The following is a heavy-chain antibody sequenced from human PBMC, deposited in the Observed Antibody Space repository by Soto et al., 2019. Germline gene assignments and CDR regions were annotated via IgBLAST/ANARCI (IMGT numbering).Heavy chain of an antibody. CDR2: ISYDGSNK. J-gene: IGHJ4*02. CDR3: ATGHTEYYYDSSGYY. CDR1: GFTFSSYG. V-gene: IGHV3-30*03. D-gene: IGHD3-22*01. Sequence: GGSLRLSCAASGFTFSSYGMHWVRQAPGKGLEWVAVISYDGSNKYYADSVKGRFTISRDNSKNTLYLQMNSLRAEDTAVYYCATGHTEYYYDSSGYYWGQGTLVTVSS.